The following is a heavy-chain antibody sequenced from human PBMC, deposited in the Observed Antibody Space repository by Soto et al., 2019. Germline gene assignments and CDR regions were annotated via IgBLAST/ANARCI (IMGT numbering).Heavy chain of an antibody. CDR3: ARDQPGYSYGYGLGY. Sequence: PGGSLRLSCAVSGFTVSSNYMNWVRQAPGKGLEWVSFIYSGGNTYYADSVKGRFTISRDNSKNMLYLQMNSLRVEDTAVYYCARDQPGYSYGYGLGYWGQGTLVTVS. V-gene: IGHV3-66*01. J-gene: IGHJ4*02. D-gene: IGHD5-18*01. CDR1: GFTVSSNY. CDR2: IYSGGNT.